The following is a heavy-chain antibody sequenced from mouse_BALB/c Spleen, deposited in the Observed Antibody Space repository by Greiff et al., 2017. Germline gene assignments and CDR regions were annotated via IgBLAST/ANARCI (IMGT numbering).Heavy chain of an antibody. CDR3: ARDYYDYDGYAMDY. CDR1: GFTFTDYY. D-gene: IGHD2-4*01. J-gene: IGHJ4*01. CDR2: IRNKANGYTT. V-gene: IGHV7-3*02. Sequence: EVKLVESGGGLVQPGGSLRLSCATSGFTFTDYYMSWVRQPPGKALEWLGFIRNKANGYTTEYSASVKGRFTISRDNSQSILYLQMNTLRAEDSATYYCARDYYDYDGYAMDYWGQGTSVTVSS.